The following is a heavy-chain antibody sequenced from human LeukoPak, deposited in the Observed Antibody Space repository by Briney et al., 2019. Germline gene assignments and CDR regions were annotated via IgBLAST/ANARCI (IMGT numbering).Heavy chain of an antibody. CDR2: IKQDGNEK. V-gene: IGHV3-7*01. J-gene: IGHJ3*01. D-gene: IGHD3-22*01. CDR3: ARDHYYDSTGLFDL. Sequence: SGGSLRLSCAASGFTFSSYWMSWVRQAPGKGLEWVATIKQDGNEKYYVDSVKGRFTISRDNAKNSLYLQMNSLRAEDTAVYYCARDHYYDSTGLFDLWGQGTTVIVSS. CDR1: GFTFSSYW.